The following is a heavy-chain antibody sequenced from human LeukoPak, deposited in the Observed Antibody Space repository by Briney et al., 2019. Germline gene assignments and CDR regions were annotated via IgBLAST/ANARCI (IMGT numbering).Heavy chain of an antibody. CDR3: ARKARHGGIFDY. D-gene: IGHD4-23*01. Sequence: GGSLRLSCAASGFTFSNYWMSWVRQAPGKGLEWVANIKQDGSEKYYVDSVKGRFTISRDNAKNSLYLQMNSLRAEDTAVYYCARKARHGGIFDYWGQGTLVTVSS. V-gene: IGHV3-7*01. CDR1: GFTFSNYW. J-gene: IGHJ4*02. CDR2: IKQDGSEK.